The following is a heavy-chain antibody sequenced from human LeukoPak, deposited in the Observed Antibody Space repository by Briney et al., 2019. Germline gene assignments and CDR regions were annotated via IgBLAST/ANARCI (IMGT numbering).Heavy chain of an antibody. CDR1: GGFVSSNY. J-gene: IGHJ6*02. CDR2: IYYSGST. V-gene: IGHV4-59*02. Sequence: SETLSLTCIVSGGFVSSNYWSWIRQPPGKGLEWIGYIYYSGSTNYNPSLKSRVTISEDTSKNQFSLKLTSVTAADTAVYYCARGGARLYGMDVWGQGTTVTVSS. CDR3: ARGGARLYGMDV. D-gene: IGHD4/OR15-4a*01.